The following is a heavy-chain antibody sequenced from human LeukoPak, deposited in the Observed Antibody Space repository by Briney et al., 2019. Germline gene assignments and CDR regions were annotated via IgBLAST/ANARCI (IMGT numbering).Heavy chain of an antibody. Sequence: SETLSLTCTDSGGSISSYYWSWIRQPPGKGLEWIGYIYYSGSTNYNPSLKSRVTISVDTSKNQFSLKLSSVTAADTAVYYCARGNGDYDAFDYWGQGTLVTVSS. D-gene: IGHD4-17*01. CDR2: IYYSGST. CDR1: GGSISSYY. J-gene: IGHJ4*02. V-gene: IGHV4-59*01. CDR3: ARGNGDYDAFDY.